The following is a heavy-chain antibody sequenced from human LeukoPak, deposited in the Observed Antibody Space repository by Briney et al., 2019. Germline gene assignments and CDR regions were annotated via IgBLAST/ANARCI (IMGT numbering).Heavy chain of an antibody. J-gene: IGHJ6*03. Sequence: PGGSLRLSCAASGFTFSSYEMNWVRQAPGKGLEWVSYISSSGSTIYYADSVKGRFTISRDNAKNSLYLQMNSLRAEDTAVYYCARAYSVRYGLGYYYMDVWGKGTTVTISS. V-gene: IGHV3-48*03. CDR1: GFTFSSYE. CDR3: ARAYSVRYGLGYYYMDV. D-gene: IGHD5/OR15-5a*01. CDR2: ISSSGSTI.